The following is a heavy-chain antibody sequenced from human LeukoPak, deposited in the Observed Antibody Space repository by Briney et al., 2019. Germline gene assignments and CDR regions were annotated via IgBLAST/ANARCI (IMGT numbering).Heavy chain of an antibody. V-gene: IGHV3-21*01. Sequence: PGGSLRLSCAASGFTFSNYNMYWVRQAPGKGLEWVSSISSTSEHIYYADSVKGRFTISRDNAKNSLYLQMNSLRAEDTAVYYCARAPYGSGYGMDVWGQGTTVTVSS. CDR1: GFTFSNYN. J-gene: IGHJ6*02. CDR2: ISSTSEHI. CDR3: ARAPYGSGYGMDV. D-gene: IGHD3-10*01.